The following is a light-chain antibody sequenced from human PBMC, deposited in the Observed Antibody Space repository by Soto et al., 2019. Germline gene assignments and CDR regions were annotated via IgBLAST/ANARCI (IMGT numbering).Light chain of an antibody. CDR1: QSVSSN. V-gene: IGKV3-15*01. CDR3: QQYNNWPPLI. J-gene: IGKJ4*01. Sequence: EIVMTQSPATLSVSPGERATLSCRASQSVSSNLAWYQQKPGQAPRLLIYSASTRATGIPARFSGSGSGTAFTLTTSSRKSEDFEVYYFQQYNNWPPLIFGGGTKVEIK. CDR2: SAS.